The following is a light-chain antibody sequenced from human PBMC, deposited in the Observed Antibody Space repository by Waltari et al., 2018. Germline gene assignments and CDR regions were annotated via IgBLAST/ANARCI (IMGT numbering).Light chain of an antibody. V-gene: IGKV4-1*01. CDR2: WAS. CDR1: QSVLYTSNNKNY. J-gene: IGKJ5*01. Sequence: DIVMTQSPDSLAVSLGERATINCKSSQSVLYTSNNKNYLAWYQQKPGQPPKLLISWASTRGSGVPDRFSGSGSGTDFTLTISSLQAEDVAVYHCQQYHSSPSFGQGTRLEIK. CDR3: QQYHSSPS.